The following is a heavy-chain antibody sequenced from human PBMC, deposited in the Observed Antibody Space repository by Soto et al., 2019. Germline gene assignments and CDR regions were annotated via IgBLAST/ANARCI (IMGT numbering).Heavy chain of an antibody. J-gene: IGHJ5*01. CDR1: GASINNLAYY. CDR3: ARRERYYGSPGWFDP. V-gene: IGHV4-39*01. CDR2: VYYNENT. Sequence: NRSETLSLTCSVSGASINNLAYYWGWIRQPPGKGLEWIGTVYYNENTYYNPSLKSRVAISVDTAKNQFSLNLRSVTAADTAIYFCARRERYYGSPGWFDPWGQGTLVTVSS. D-gene: IGHD3-10*01.